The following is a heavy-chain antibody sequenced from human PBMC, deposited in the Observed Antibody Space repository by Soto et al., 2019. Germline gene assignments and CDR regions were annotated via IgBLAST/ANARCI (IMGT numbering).Heavy chain of an antibody. CDR1: GGTFSSYA. V-gene: IGHV1-69*12. CDR3: AREGSSGYHFAY. J-gene: IGHJ4*02. Sequence: QVQLVQSGAEVKKPGSSVKVSCKASGGTFSSYAISWVQQAPGQGLEWMGGIIPIFGTANYAQKFQGRVTLPADEATSTAYRELSSLRSEDTAVYYRAREGSSGYHFAYWGQGTLVTVSS. D-gene: IGHD3-22*01. CDR2: IIPIFGTA.